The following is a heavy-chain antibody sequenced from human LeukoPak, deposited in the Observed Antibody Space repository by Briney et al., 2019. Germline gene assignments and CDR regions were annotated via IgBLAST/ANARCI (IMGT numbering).Heavy chain of an antibody. CDR2: IYRGDSDT. CDR1: GYSFTNYW. Sequence: GESLKISWKGPGYSFTNYWIGWVRQIPGKGLEWMGIIYRGDSDTRYSPSFQGQVTISADKSISTAYLQWSSLKASDTAMYYCARHTTGDSHAFDIWGQGTMVTVSS. J-gene: IGHJ3*02. CDR3: ARHTTGDSHAFDI. D-gene: IGHD1-1*01. V-gene: IGHV5-51*01.